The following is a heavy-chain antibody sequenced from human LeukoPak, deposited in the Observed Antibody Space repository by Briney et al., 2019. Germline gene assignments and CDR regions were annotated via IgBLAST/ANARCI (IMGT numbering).Heavy chain of an antibody. V-gene: IGHV3-23*01. CDR2: IIGSAVNT. CDR3: AKYTSGTSYRGLDQ. D-gene: IGHD3-10*01. CDR1: GLTASSYA. J-gene: IGHJ4*02. Sequence: PGGSLRLSCGASGLTASSYAMSWVRHAPGKGLEWGSTIIGSAVNTYYADSVKGRFSISRDDSKNTVYLQMNSLRAEDTAVYSCAKYTSGTSYRGLDQWGQGTLVTVSS.